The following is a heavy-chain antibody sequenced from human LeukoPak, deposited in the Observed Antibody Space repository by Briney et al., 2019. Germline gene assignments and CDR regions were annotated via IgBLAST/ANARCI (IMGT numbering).Heavy chain of an antibody. CDR1: GYTFSSYD. CDR2: MNPNSGNT. V-gene: IGHV1-8*01. D-gene: IGHD2-2*01. Sequence: ASVKVSCKASGYTFSSYDINWVRQATGQGLEWMGWMNPNSGNTGYAQKFQGRVTTTRNTSINTAYMDLSSLTSEDTAVYYCARRYCSSTSCHYFDYWGQGTLVTVSS. J-gene: IGHJ4*02. CDR3: ARRYCSSTSCHYFDY.